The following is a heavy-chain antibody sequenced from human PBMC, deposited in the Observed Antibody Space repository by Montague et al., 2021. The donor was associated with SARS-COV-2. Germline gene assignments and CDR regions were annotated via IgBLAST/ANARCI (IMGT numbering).Heavy chain of an antibody. CDR1: GFTFIGSA. CDR2: IRSKANSYAT. J-gene: IGHJ3*02. CDR3: TSLVVVTAIRPRAFDI. Sequence: SLRLSCAASGFTFIGSAMHWVRQASGKGLDCVGRIRSKANSYATAYAASVKGRFTISRDDSKNTAYLQMNSLKTEDTAVYYCTSLVVVTAIRPRAFDIWGQGTMVTVSS. V-gene: IGHV3-73*01. D-gene: IGHD2-21*02.